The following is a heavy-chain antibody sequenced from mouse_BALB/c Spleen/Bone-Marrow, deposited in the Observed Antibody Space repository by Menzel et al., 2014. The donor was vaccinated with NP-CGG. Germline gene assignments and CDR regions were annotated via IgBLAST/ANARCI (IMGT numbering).Heavy chain of an antibody. J-gene: IGHJ2*01. D-gene: IGHD2-2*01. CDR1: GFSLNTYGIG. CDR2: IWWNDNK. Sequence: QVTLKVSGPGILQPSQTLSLTCSFSGFSLNTYGIGVGWIRQPSGKGLGWLAHIWWNDNKYYNTALKSRLTISKDTSNNQGFLKNRSVDTADTATYYRARKDGFFFYYLGQGTTLSVSS. V-gene: IGHV8-11*01. CDR3: ARKDGFFFYY.